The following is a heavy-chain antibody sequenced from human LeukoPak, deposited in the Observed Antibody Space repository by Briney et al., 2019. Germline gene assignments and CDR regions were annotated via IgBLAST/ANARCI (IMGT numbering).Heavy chain of an antibody. V-gene: IGHV3-30*18. CDR2: ISYDGSNK. CDR3: AKDLLLDY. J-gene: IGHJ4*02. CDR1: GFTFSSYG. Sequence: PGRSPRLSCAASGFTFSSYGMHWVRQAPGKGLEWVAVISYDGSNKYYADSVKGRFTISRDNSKNTLYLQMNSLRAEDTAVYYCAKDLLLDYWGQGTLVTVSS.